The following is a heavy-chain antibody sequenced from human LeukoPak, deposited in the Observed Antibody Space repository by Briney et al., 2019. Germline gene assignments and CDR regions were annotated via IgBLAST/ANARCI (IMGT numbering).Heavy chain of an antibody. J-gene: IGHJ4*02. CDR2: IYYSGST. CDR1: GGSISSYY. V-gene: IGHV4-59*12. Sequence: TSETLSLTCIVSGGSISSYYWSWIRQPPGKGLEWIGYIYYSGSTNYNPSLNGRVTMSLDKSSNQLSLHLTSVTAADTATYFCSRESGPFCPFGYWGQGTLVIVSS. CDR3: SRESGPFCPFGY. D-gene: IGHD1-26*01.